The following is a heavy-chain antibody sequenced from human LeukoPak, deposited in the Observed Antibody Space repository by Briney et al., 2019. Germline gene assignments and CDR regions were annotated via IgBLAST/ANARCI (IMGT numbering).Heavy chain of an antibody. Sequence: SETLSLTCVVYGGSFNDYYWSWIRQPPGKGLEWIGEINHRGSTRFNPSLRSRVTISVDTSKNQLSLKLTSVTAADTAVYYCATVRCYSTSCYVDYWGQGDLVTVSS. CDR2: INHRGST. CDR1: GGSFNDYY. D-gene: IGHD2-2*01. J-gene: IGHJ4*02. V-gene: IGHV4-34*01. CDR3: ATVRCYSTSCYVDY.